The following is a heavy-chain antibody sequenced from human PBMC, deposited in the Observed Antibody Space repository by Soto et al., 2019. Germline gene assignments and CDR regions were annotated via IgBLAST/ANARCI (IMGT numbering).Heavy chain of an antibody. V-gene: IGHV3-7*01. J-gene: IGHJ6*02. CDR2: IKQDGSEK. CDR3: ASWMATKNYYYYGMDV. Sequence: GGSLRLSCAASGFTFSSYWMSWVRQAPGKGLEWVANIKQDGSEKYYVDSVKGRFTISRDNAKNSLYLQMNSLRAEDTAVYYCASWMATKNYYYYGMDVGGQGTTVTVSS. D-gene: IGHD5-12*01. CDR1: GFTFSSYW.